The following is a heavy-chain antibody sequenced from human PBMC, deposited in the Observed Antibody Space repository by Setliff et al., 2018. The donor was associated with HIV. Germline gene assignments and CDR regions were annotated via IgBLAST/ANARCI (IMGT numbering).Heavy chain of an antibody. J-gene: IGHJ4*02. Sequence: GGSLRLSCAASGFTFSRYWMSWVRQAPGKGLEWVANIKQDGSEKYYVDSVKGRFTISRDNAKNSLYLQMNSLRAEDTAVYYCARARKGVYDSWSSSDPPYYFDNWGQGTLVTVSS. CDR3: ARARKGVYDSWSSSDPPYYFDN. V-gene: IGHV3-7*01. D-gene: IGHD3-3*01. CDR2: IKQDGSEK. CDR1: GFTFSRYW.